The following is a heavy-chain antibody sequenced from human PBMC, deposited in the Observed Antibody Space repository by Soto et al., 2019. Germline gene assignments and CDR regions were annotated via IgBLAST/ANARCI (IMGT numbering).Heavy chain of an antibody. CDR2: IIPIIGVT. CDR3: ARASLGAKGADH. D-gene: IGHD3-16*01. J-gene: IGHJ4*02. CDR1: GDTFNSYV. Sequence: QVQLVQSGAEVKRPGSSVKVSCESSGDTFNSYVISWVRQAPGQGLEWMGGIIPIIGVTHYAQKFQGRVTISALSSTGTAYLELTNLGFADTALYYCARASLGAKGADHWGQGTLVTVSS. V-gene: IGHV1-69*17.